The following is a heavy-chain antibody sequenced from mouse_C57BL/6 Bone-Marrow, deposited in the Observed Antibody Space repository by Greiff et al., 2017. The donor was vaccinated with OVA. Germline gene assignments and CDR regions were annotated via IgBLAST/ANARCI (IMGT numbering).Heavy chain of an antibody. Sequence: EVKLMESGPGLVKPSQSLSLTCSVTGYSITSGYYWNWIRQFPGNKLEWMGYISYDGSNNYNPSLKNRISITRDTSKNQFFLKLNSVTTEDTATYYCARDDYYGSRWYFDVWGTGTTVTVSS. J-gene: IGHJ1*03. D-gene: IGHD1-1*01. CDR1: GYSITSGYY. CDR3: ARDDYYGSRWYFDV. CDR2: ISYDGSN. V-gene: IGHV3-6*01.